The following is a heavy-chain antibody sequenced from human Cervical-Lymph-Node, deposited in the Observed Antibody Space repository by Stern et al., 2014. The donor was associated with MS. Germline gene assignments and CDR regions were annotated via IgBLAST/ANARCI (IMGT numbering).Heavy chain of an antibody. CDR1: GGTFSSSYA. CDR2: IIPILGLA. Sequence: QVQLGQSGAEVKKPGSSMNVSCKTSGGTFSSSYAITWMRQAPGQGLEWMGRIIPILGLANYAQKFQDRVIITADKSTSTSYMELSSLRSEDTAVYYCARGVVSNRAAATLHNLFDPWGQGTLVTVSS. CDR3: ARGVVSNRAAATLHNLFDP. D-gene: IGHD2-15*01. J-gene: IGHJ5*02. V-gene: IGHV1-69*09.